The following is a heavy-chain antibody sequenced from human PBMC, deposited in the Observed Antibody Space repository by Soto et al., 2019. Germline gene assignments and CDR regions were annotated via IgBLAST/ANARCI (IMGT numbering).Heavy chain of an antibody. V-gene: IGHV3-30*03. D-gene: IGHD3-10*01. Sequence: QVLLVESGGGVVRPGRSLRLSCGASGFSFSKYGMHWVRQAPGEGLEWLSLISHDGSEKWYAESVKGRFTISRDNSKNTLYLQMNSLRGDDTAVYYCAREGVHNYTEYYFDYWGQGTLVTVSS. CDR3: AREGVHNYTEYYFDY. CDR2: ISHDGSEK. J-gene: IGHJ4*02. CDR1: GFSFSKYG.